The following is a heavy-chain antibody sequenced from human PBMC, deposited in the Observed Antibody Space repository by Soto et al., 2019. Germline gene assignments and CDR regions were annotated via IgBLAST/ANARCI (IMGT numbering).Heavy chain of an antibody. J-gene: IGHJ4*02. D-gene: IGHD1-26*01. CDR1: GFSFGTYA. V-gene: IGHV3-23*01. CDR3: AKGAARYFDY. Sequence: EVQLLESGGGLVQPGGSLRLSCVASGFSFGTYAMTWVRQVPGKGLEWVSTISGGIGSTFYADSVKGRCTISGDISKKMLFLHMNGLRGEDTGTYYCAKGAARYFDYWGRGTLVTVSS. CDR2: ISGGIGST.